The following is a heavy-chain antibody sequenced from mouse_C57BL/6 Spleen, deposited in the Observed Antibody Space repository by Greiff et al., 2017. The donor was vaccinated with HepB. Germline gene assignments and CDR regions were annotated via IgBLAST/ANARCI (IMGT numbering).Heavy chain of an antibody. D-gene: IGHD1-1*01. CDR1: GYTFTSYW. Sequence: QVQLQQPGAELVMPGASVKLSCKASGYTFTSYWMHWVKQRPGQGLEWIGEIDPSDSYTNYNQKFKGKSTLTVDKSSSTAYMQLSSLTSEDSAVYYGASSITTVVAPPTAMDYWGQGTSVTVSS. J-gene: IGHJ4*01. V-gene: IGHV1-69*01. CDR3: ASSITTVVAPPTAMDY. CDR2: IDPSDSYT.